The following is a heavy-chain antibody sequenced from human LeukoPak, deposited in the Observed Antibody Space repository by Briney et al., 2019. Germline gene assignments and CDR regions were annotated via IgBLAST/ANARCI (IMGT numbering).Heavy chain of an antibody. J-gene: IGHJ3*02. CDR3: ASRRLPDFWSGREAFDI. V-gene: IGHV1-69*05. Sequence: SLKVSCTASGGTFSNSAISWVRQAPGQGLEWMGGIIPIFGTANYAQMFQGRVTITTDESTYIAYMELSRLRSEDTAVYDCASRRLPDFWSGREAFDIWGQGTVVTVS. CDR2: IIPIFGTA. D-gene: IGHD3-3*01. CDR1: GGTFSNSA.